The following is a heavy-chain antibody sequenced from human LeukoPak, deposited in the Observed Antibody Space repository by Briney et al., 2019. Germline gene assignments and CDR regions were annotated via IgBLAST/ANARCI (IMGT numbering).Heavy chain of an antibody. CDR1: GFTFSSYA. J-gene: IGHJ4*02. CDR3: AKGGVATVMVRGVIAYFDY. CDR2: ISGSGGST. D-gene: IGHD3-10*01. Sequence: GGSLRLSCAASGFTFSSYAMCWGREAPGEGVWWVSAISGSGGSTYSADSVKGRFTISRDNSKSTLYLQMNSLKAEDTAVYYCAKGGVATVMVRGVIAYFDYWRQGTLVTVPS. V-gene: IGHV3-23*01.